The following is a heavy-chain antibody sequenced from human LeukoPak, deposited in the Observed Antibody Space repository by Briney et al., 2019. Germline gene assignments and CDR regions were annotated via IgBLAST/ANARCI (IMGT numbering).Heavy chain of an antibody. CDR1: GFTFSSYE. D-gene: IGHD2-15*01. V-gene: IGHV3-48*03. Sequence: GGSLRLSCAASGFTFSSYEMNWVRQAPGKGLEWVSYISSSGSTIYYADSVKGRFTISRDNSKNTLYLQMNSLRAEDTAVYYCARGVAATFDYWGQGTLVTVSS. J-gene: IGHJ4*02. CDR3: ARGVAATFDY. CDR2: ISSSGSTI.